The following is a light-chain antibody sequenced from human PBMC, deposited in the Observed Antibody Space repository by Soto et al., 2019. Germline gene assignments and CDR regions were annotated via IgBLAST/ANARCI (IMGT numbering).Light chain of an antibody. CDR3: QQYGTSPIT. CDR2: GAS. J-gene: IGKJ5*01. CDR1: QTVSSY. Sequence: ENVLPQSPGTLSLSPGERATLSCRASQTVSSYLTWYQQRPGQAPRLLISGASRRATGIPDRFSGSGSGTDFTLTISRLEPEDFALYYCQQYGTSPITFGQGLRLEIK. V-gene: IGKV3-20*01.